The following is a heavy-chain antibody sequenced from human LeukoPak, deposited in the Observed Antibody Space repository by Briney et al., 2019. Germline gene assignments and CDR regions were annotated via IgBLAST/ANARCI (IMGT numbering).Heavy chain of an antibody. CDR3: ARDAVLRNIAAAGYFDY. J-gene: IGHJ4*02. CDR2: IYYSGVT. V-gene: IGHV4-39*02. D-gene: IGHD6-13*01. CDR1: GGSISSSNYY. Sequence: SETLSLTCTVSGGSISSSNYYWGWIRQPPGKGLEWIGTIYYSGVTYYNPSPRTRVTISVDTSKKQFSLKLSSVTAADTALYYCARDAVLRNIAAAGYFDYWGQGTLVTVSS.